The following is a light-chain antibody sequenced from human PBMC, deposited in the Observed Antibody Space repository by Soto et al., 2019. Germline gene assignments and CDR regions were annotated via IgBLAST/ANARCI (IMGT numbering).Light chain of an antibody. CDR3: SSYTSSRTLYV. CDR1: SSDVGDNNY. CDR2: DVT. V-gene: IGLV2-14*01. J-gene: IGLJ1*01. Sequence: QSALTQPASVSGSPGQSITISCTGTSSDVGDNNYVSWYQQHPGKAPKLMIYDVTNRPSGISNRFSGSKSGNTASLTISGLQAEDEADYYCSSYTSSRTLYVFGTGTKLTVL.